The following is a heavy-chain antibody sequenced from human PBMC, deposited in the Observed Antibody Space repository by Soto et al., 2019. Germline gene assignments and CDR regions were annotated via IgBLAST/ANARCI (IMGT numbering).Heavy chain of an antibody. J-gene: IGHJ6*02. D-gene: IGHD3-16*01. CDR1: GYTFTRYG. CDR2: INTYNGNT. Sequence: QVQLVQSGAEVKNPGASVKVSCKASGYTFTRYGIGWARQAPGQGREWMGWINTYNGNTNYAQNVQSRVTLTTDTSSSTAYMELRSLRSNDTAIDYCAMVNVYVAPGPRYVWGQGTTVIVSS. V-gene: IGHV1-18*01. CDR3: AMVNVYVAPGPRYV.